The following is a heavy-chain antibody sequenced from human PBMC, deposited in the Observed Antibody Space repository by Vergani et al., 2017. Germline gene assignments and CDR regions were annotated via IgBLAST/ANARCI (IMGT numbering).Heavy chain of an antibody. CDR2: ISTSSTYI. D-gene: IGHD3-10*01. J-gene: IGHJ4*01. Sequence: EVQLVESGGGLVKRGGSLRLSCEASGFSFSSHSMNWVRQAPGKGLQWVSSISTSSTYIDYADAVKGRFIISRDNAKKSLFLQMNSLRDADTAIYFCATGSGTYPSAYWGQGILVTVSS. CDR1: GFSFSSHS. V-gene: IGHV3-21*02. CDR3: ATGSGTYPSAY.